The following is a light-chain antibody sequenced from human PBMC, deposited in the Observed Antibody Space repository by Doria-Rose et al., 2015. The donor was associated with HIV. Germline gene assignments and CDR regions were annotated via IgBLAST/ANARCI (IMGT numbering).Light chain of an antibody. J-gene: IGLJ1*01. Sequence: QPGLTQPPSVSAAPGQKVIISCSGSSSNIANNYVSWYQHLPGTAPKLLIYENNKRPSGISDRFSASKSGTSATLAITGLQTGDEADYYCGIWEVKVSIGGVIGTGTKVTVL. CDR2: ENN. V-gene: IGLV1-51*02. CDR3: GIWEVKVSIGGV. CDR1: SSNIANNY.